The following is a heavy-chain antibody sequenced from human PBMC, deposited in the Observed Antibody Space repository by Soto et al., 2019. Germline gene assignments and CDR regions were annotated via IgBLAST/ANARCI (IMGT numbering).Heavy chain of an antibody. CDR1: GFTFSSYS. CDR3: ARSRGGDYYYGMDV. Sequence: GGSLRLSCAASGFTFSSYSMNWVRQAPGKGREWVSSISSSSSYIYYADSVKGRFTISRDNSKNTLYLQMNSLRAEDTAVYYCARSRGGDYYYGMDVWGQGTTVTVSS. D-gene: IGHD3-10*01. V-gene: IGHV3-21*04. J-gene: IGHJ6*02. CDR2: ISSSSSYI.